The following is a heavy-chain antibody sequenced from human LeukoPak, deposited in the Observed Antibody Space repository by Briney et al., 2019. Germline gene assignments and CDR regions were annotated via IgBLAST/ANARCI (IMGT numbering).Heavy chain of an antibody. V-gene: IGHV3-23*01. CDR2: IRGGGDNT. J-gene: IGHJ4*02. D-gene: IGHD1-26*01. Sequence: GGSLRLSCAASGFTFSSYPMHWVRQAQGKGLEWVSGIRGGGDNTVYADSVKGRFTISRDNSKNTLYLQMNGLRADDTAVYYCAKGRSVLSGTYYDFDQWGQGTLVTVSS. CDR3: AKGRSVLSGTYYDFDQ. CDR1: GFTFSSYP.